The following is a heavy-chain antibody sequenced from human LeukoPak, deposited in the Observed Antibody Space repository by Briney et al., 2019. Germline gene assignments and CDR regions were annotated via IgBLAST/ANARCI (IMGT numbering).Heavy chain of an antibody. V-gene: IGHV3-23*01. Sequence: PGGSLRLSCAASGFTFSNYWMHWVRQAPGKGLEWVSAISTSGSITYYADSVKGRFTISRDNLKNTLYVQMNSLRAEDTAVYYCTKITGGNYWGQGTQVTVSS. CDR2: ISTSGSIT. CDR3: TKITGGNY. J-gene: IGHJ4*02. CDR1: GFTFSNYW. D-gene: IGHD1-26*01.